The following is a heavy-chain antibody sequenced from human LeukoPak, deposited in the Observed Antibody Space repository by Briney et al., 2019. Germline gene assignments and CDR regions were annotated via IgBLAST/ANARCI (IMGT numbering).Heavy chain of an antibody. J-gene: IGHJ4*02. CDR2: ISSSSSYI. D-gene: IGHD6-6*01. Sequence: GGSLRLSCAVSGFTFSSYSMNWVRQAPGKGLEWVSSISSSSSYIYYADSVKGRFTISRDNAKNSLYLEMNSLRAEDTAVYYCARDGPIAARPLDYWGQGTLVTVSS. CDR1: GFTFSSYS. V-gene: IGHV3-21*01. CDR3: ARDGPIAARPLDY.